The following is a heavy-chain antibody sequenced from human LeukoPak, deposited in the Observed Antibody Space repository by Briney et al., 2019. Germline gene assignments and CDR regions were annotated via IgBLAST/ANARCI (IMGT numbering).Heavy chain of an antibody. CDR2: IKSKTDGGTT. J-gene: IGHJ4*02. V-gene: IGHV3-15*01. CDR1: GFTFSNAW. Sequence: PGGSLRLSCAVSGFTFSNAWMSWVRQAPGKGLEWVGRIKSKTDGGTTDYAAPVKGRFTISRDDSKNTLYLQMNSLRAEDTAVYYCAKGTPDTILPFDYWGQGTLVTVSP. CDR3: AKGTPDTILPFDY. D-gene: IGHD2-8*01.